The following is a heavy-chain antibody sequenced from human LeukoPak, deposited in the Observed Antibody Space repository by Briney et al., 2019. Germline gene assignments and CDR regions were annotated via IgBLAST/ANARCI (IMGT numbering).Heavy chain of an antibody. V-gene: IGHV4-61*02. Sequence: PSQTLSLTCTVSGGSISSGSYYWSWIRQPAGKGLEWIGRIYTSGSTNYNPSLKSRVTISVDTSKNQFSLKLSSVTAADTAVYYCARDRAATRTNWFDPWGQGTLVTFSS. CDR2: IYTSGST. CDR3: ARDRAATRTNWFDP. J-gene: IGHJ5*02. CDR1: GGSISSGSYY. D-gene: IGHD2-15*01.